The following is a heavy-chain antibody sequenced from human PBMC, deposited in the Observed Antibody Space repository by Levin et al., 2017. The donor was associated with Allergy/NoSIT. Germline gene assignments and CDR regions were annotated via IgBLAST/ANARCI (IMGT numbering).Heavy chain of an antibody. CDR2: IYPGDSDT. V-gene: IGHV5-51*01. Sequence: GESLKISCKASGYRFTTYWIGWVRQMPGEGLEWMGIIYPGDSDTRYSPSFEGQVTISADKSISTAFLQWSRLEASDTAIYYCAGNGAEDGITPGYFDYWGQGTRVTVSS. CDR1: GYRFTTYW. J-gene: IGHJ4*02. D-gene: IGHD5-24*01. CDR3: AGNGAEDGITPGYFDY.